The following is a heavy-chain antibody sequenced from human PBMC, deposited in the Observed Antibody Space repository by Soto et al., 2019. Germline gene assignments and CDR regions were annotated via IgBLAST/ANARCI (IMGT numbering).Heavy chain of an antibody. CDR3: ASCIAARPGYYYYGMDV. J-gene: IGHJ6*02. D-gene: IGHD6-6*01. V-gene: IGHV4-34*01. CDR1: GGSFSGYY. CDR2: INHSGST. Sequence: PSETLSLTCAVYGGSFSGYYWSWIRQPPGKGLEWIGGINHSGSTNYNPSLKSRVTISVDTSKNQFSLKLSSVTAADTAVYYCASCIAARPGYYYYGMDVWGQGTTVTVSS.